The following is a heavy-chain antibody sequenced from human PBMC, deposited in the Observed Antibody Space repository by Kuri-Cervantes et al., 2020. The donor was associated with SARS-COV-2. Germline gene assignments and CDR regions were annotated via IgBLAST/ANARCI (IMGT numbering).Heavy chain of an antibody. J-gene: IGHJ3*02. Sequence: GESLKISCAASGFTFSSYWMSWVRQAPGKGLEWVANIKQDGSEKYYVDSVKGRFTISRDNAKNSLYLQMNSLRAEDTAVYYCARDMYKSNPGDAFDISGRGTLVTVSS. CDR3: ARDMYKSNPGDAFDI. CDR1: GFTFSSYW. CDR2: IKQDGSEK. D-gene: IGHD1-20*01. V-gene: IGHV3-7*03.